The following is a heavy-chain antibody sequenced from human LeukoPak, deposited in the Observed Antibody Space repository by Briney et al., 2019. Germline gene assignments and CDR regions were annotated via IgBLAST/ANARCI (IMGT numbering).Heavy chain of an antibody. CDR2: IYYSGST. V-gene: IGHV4-59*01. Sequence: PSETLSLTCTVSGGSISSYYWSWIRQPPGKGLEWIVYIYYSGSTNYNPSLKSRVTISVDTSKNQFSLKLSSVLAADTAVYYCASGTRRGDAFDVWGQGTMVTVSS. CDR3: ASGTRRGDAFDV. D-gene: IGHD3-10*01. J-gene: IGHJ3*01. CDR1: GGSISSYY.